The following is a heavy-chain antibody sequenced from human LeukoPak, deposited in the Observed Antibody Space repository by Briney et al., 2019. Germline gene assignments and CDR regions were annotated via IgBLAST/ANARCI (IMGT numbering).Heavy chain of an antibody. CDR3: ARDVRNYYDSSASYVFDY. CDR1: GGSISSYY. CDR2: IYHRGST. J-gene: IGHJ4*02. D-gene: IGHD3-22*01. Sequence: SETLSLTCTVSGGSISSYYWSWIRQPPGKGLEWIGNIYHRGSTSYNPSLKSRVTISIDTSKNHFSLRLSSVTAADTAVYYCARDVRNYYDSSASYVFDYWGQGALVTVSS. V-gene: IGHV4-59*12.